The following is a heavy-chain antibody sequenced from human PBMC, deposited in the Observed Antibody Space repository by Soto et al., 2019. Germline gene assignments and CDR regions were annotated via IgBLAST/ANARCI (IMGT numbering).Heavy chain of an antibody. CDR2: INPNTGDT. D-gene: IGHD5-12*01. CDR3: LGGVATTGHYYGFDV. V-gene: IGHV1-2*02. CDR1: GYVFTSYN. Sequence: QVQLVQSGAEVKKPGASVKVSCKASGYVFTSYNLHWARQAPGQGLEWMGWINPNTGDTYYARNFESRITLTRDTSTNTASMELWNLRSADTAVYYCLGGVATTGHYYGFDVWGQGTAVNVSS. J-gene: IGHJ6*02.